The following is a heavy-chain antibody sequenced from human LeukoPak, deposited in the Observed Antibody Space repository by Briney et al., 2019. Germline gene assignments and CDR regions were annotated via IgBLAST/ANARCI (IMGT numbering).Heavy chain of an antibody. D-gene: IGHD3-9*01. CDR1: GYTFTGYY. J-gene: IGHJ6*03. Sequence: ASVTVSCKASGYTFTGYYMHWVRQAPAQGIEWMGWINPNSGGTNYAQQFQGRVTMTRDTSISTAYMELSRLRSDDTAVYYCARDSYYDILTGYWSPGDYYYYYMDVWGKGTTVTVSS. V-gene: IGHV1-2*02. CDR3: ARDSYYDILTGYWSPGDYYYYYMDV. CDR2: INPNSGGT.